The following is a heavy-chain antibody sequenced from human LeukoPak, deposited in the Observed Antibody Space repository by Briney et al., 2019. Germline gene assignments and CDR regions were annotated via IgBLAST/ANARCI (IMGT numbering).Heavy chain of an antibody. CDR3: ARIMAYYYDSSGYHKMYYFDY. D-gene: IGHD3-22*01. Sequence: SETLSLTCTVSGGSISTFYWTWIRQPAGKGLEWIGHIYTSGSTNYNPSLKSRVTLSVDTSKNQFSLKLSSVTAADTAVYYCARIMAYYYDSSGYHKMYYFDYWGQGTLVTVSS. CDR1: GGSISTFY. CDR2: IYTSGST. V-gene: IGHV4-4*07. J-gene: IGHJ4*02.